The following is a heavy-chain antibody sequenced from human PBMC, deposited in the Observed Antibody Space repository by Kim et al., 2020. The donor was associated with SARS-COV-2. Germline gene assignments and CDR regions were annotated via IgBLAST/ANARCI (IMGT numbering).Heavy chain of an antibody. D-gene: IGHD1-7*01. V-gene: IGHV3-7*01. CDR2: INQNEVEK. CDR1: GFTFSDSW. CDR3: ARAVAKGTVDY. Sequence: GGSLRLSCAASGFTFSDSWMSWVRQAPGKGLEWVANINQNEVEKYYVGSVEGRFTISRDNAKNSLYLQMIRLRDGDTAVYYCARAVAKGTVDYWGQGTLVTVSS. J-gene: IGHJ4*02.